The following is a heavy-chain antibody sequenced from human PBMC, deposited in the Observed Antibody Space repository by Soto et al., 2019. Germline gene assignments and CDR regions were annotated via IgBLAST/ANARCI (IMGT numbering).Heavy chain of an antibody. CDR1: GYTFTSYA. J-gene: IGHJ6*02. D-gene: IGHD6-6*01. CDR2: INAGNGNT. CDR3: ARTGASSSSSGLYYYCGMDV. Sequence: ASVKVSCKASGYTFTSYAMHWVRQAPGQRLEWMGWINAGNGNTKYSQKFQGRVTITRDTSASTAYMELSSLRSEDTAVYYCARTGASSSSSGLYYYCGMDVWGQGTTVTVSS. V-gene: IGHV1-3*01.